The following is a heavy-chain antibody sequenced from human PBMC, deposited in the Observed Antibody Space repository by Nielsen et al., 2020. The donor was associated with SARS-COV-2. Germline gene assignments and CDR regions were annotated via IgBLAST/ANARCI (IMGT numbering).Heavy chain of an antibody. CDR2: ISYDGSNK. J-gene: IGHJ6*02. D-gene: IGHD3-22*01. CDR3: AKVLGIAAAGTKLGEYYYDSSGYFHYYYGMDV. Sequence: WIRQPPGKGLEWVAVISYDGSNKYYADSVKGRFTISRDNSKNTLYLQMNSLRAEDTAVYYCAKVLGIAAAGTKLGEYYYDSSGYFHYYYGMDVWGQGTTVTVSS. V-gene: IGHV3-30-3*02.